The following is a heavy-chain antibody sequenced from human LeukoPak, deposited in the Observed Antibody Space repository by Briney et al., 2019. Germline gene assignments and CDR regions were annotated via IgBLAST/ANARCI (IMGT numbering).Heavy chain of an antibody. CDR2: INHSGST. Sequence: SETLSLTCTVSGGSISSYYWSWIRQPPGKGLEWIGEINHSGSTNYNPSLKSRVTISVDTSKNQFSLKLSSVTAADTAVYYCAREEYSSSLDYWGQGTLVTVSS. D-gene: IGHD6-6*01. CDR1: GGSISSYY. V-gene: IGHV4-34*01. J-gene: IGHJ4*02. CDR3: AREEYSSSLDY.